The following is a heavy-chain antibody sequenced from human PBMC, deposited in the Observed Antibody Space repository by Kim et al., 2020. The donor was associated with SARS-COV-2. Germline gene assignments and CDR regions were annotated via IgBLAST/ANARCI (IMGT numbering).Heavy chain of an antibody. D-gene: IGHD6-19*01. Sequence: GGSLRLSCAASGFTFSSYGMHWVRQAPGKGLEWVAVIWYDGSNKYYADSVKGRFTISRDNSKNTLYLQMNSLRAEDTAVYYCAKDILVRRGIAVVGYYGMDVWGQGTTVTVSS. CDR3: AKDILVRRGIAVVGYYGMDV. CDR1: GFTFSSYG. J-gene: IGHJ6*02. V-gene: IGHV3-33*06. CDR2: IWYDGSNK.